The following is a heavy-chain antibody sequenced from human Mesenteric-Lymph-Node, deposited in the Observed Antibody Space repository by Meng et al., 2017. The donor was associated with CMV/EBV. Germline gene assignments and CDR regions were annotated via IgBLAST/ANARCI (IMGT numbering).Heavy chain of an antibody. Sequence: SGSTFASHDINWVRQAVGQGLEWMGWMNPKSGQTGYAQKFQGRVTMSRSTSISTVYMELSSLRSEDTAIYYCARGLVSGYSVYELDYWGQGTLVTVSS. CDR3: ARGLVSGYSVYELDY. V-gene: IGHV1-8*01. CDR1: GSTFASHD. D-gene: IGHD5/OR15-5a*01. J-gene: IGHJ4*02. CDR2: MNPKSGQT.